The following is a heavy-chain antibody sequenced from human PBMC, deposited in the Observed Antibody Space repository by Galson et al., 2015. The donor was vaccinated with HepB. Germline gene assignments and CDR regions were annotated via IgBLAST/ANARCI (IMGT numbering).Heavy chain of an antibody. CDR2: ISGAGGST. CDR1: GFGFGHYA. CDR3: ISSYWGAPNY. D-gene: IGHD3-10*01. V-gene: IGHV3-23*01. J-gene: IGHJ4*02. Sequence: SLRLSCAVSGFGFGHYAMSWARQAPGKGLEWLSAISGAGGSTYYADSVKGRFTISRDNAKNTLYLQMNSLRAEDTAVYYCISSYWGAPNYWGQGTLVTVSS.